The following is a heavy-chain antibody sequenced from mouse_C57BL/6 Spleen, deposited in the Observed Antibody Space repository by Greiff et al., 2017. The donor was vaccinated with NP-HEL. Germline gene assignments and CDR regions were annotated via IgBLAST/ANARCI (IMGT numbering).Heavy chain of an antibody. D-gene: IGHD1-1*01. J-gene: IGHJ1*03. CDR3: ASAGVERYFDV. Sequence: EVKLMESGGGLVKPGGSLKLSCAASGFTFSSYAMSWVRQTPEKRLEWVATISDGGSYTYYPDNVKGRFTISRDNAKNNLYLQMSHLKSEDTAMYYCASAGVERYFDVWGTGTTVTVSS. CDR1: GFTFSSYA. V-gene: IGHV5-4*03. CDR2: ISDGGSYT.